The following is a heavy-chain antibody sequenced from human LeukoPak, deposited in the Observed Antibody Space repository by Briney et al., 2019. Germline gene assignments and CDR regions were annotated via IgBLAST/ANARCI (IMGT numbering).Heavy chain of an antibody. CDR3: ARGYCSGGSCPTGFDY. CDR2: IIPIFGTA. J-gene: IGHJ4*02. D-gene: IGHD2-15*01. CDR1: GGTFSSYA. Sequence: ASVKASCKASGGTFSSYAISWVRQAPGQGLEWMGGIIPIFGTANYAQKFQGRVTITADESTSTAYMELSSLRSEDTAVCYCARGYCSGGSCPTGFDYWGQGTLVTVSS. V-gene: IGHV1-69*13.